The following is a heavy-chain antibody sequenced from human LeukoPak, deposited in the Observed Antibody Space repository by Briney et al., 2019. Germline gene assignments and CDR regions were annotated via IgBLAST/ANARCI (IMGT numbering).Heavy chain of an antibody. CDR2: IYYSGST. J-gene: IGHJ4*02. D-gene: IGHD6-13*01. CDR1: GYSISSGYY. V-gene: IGHV4-61*01. CDR3: ARGVVAAAGRTFDF. Sequence: SETLSLTCTVSGYSISSGYYWGWIRQPPGKGLEWIGYIYYSGSTNYNPSLKSRVTISLDTSKNQFSLKLSSVTAADTAVYYCARGVVAAAGRTFDFWGQGTLVTVSS.